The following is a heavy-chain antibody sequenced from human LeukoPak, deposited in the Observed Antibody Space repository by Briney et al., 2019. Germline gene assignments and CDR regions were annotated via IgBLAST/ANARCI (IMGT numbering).Heavy chain of an antibody. CDR1: GYTFTSYY. D-gene: IGHD3-10*01. CDR2: INPSGGST. V-gene: IGHV1-46*01. J-gene: IGHJ6*02. CDR3: ARGGSGPELYYYYGMDV. Sequence: GASVKVSCKASGYTFTSYYMHWVRQAPGQGLEWMGIINPSGGSTSYAQKFQGRVTMTSDTSTSTVYMELSSLTSKDAAVYYCARGGSGPELYYYYGMDVWGQGTTVTASS.